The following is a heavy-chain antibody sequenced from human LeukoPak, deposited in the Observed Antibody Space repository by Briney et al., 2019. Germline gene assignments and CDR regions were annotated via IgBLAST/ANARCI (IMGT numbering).Heavy chain of an antibody. Sequence: GGSLRLSCAASGFTVSSNYMSWVRQAPGKGLEWVSVIYSGGSTYYADSVKGRFTISRDNSKNTLYLQMNSLRAEDTAVYDCARVSLTHYGDYVGAFDIWGQGAMVTVSS. D-gene: IGHD4-17*01. CDR1: GFTVSSNY. V-gene: IGHV3-66*02. J-gene: IGHJ3*02. CDR3: ARVSLTHYGDYVGAFDI. CDR2: IYSGGST.